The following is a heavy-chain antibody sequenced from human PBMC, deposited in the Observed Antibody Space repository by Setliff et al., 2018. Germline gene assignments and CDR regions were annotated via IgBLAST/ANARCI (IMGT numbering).Heavy chain of an antibody. CDR1: GASISSYY. V-gene: IGHV4-4*08. J-gene: IGHJ4*02. Sequence: ASETLSLTCSVSGASISSYYWSWIRQPPGKGLEWIGYIYTSGTTKYNPSLKSRVTISIDTSKSQFSLNLSSVTAADTAVYYCARIAYGSGSYYFDYWGQGTLVIVSS. CDR3: ARIAYGSGSYYFDY. D-gene: IGHD3-10*01. CDR2: IYTSGTT.